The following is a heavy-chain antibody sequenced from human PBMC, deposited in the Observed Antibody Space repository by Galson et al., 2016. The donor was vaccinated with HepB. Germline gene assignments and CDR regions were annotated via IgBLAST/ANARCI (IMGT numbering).Heavy chain of an antibody. CDR2: ISSSSSTI. Sequence: SLRLSCAASGFTFSSYSMNWVRQAPGKGLEWVSYISSSSSTIYYADSVKGRFTISRDDSRNMLFLQLNSLRAEDTAIYYCAKESPYSNVRQYYLENWGLGTLVTVSS. J-gene: IGHJ4*01. CDR1: GFTFSSYS. V-gene: IGHV3-48*04. CDR3: AKESPYSNVRQYYLEN. D-gene: IGHD4-11*01.